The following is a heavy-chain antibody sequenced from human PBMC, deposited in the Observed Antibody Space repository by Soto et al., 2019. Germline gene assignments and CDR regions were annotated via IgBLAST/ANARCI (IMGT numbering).Heavy chain of an antibody. CDR3: ARRGYGPGFPYYYGMDV. CDR1: GGFMSSYY. J-gene: IGHJ6*02. CDR2: IYYRRST. V-gene: IGHV4-59*01. D-gene: IGHD3-10*01. Sequence: PSATLSLTCTVSGGFMSSYYWSWIRQPPGKGLKWIRYIYYRRSTNYNPSLKSQITMTKDTPKNQFSLKQSSETAADTAVYYCARRGYGPGFPYYYGMDVWGQGTTVTV.